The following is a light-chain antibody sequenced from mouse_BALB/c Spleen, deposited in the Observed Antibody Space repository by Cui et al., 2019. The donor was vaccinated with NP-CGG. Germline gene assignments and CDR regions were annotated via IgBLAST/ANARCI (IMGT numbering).Light chain of an antibody. J-gene: IGLJ1*01. Sequence: QVVEDPESATTTSPGETVTLTCRSSIGAVTTSNYANWVQEKPDHLFTGLIGGTHNRAPGLPARFSGSLIGDKAALTITGAQTEDEAIYFCALWYSNHWVFGGGTKLTVL. V-gene: IGLV1*01. CDR1: IGAVTTSNY. CDR2: GTH. CDR3: ALWYSNHWV.